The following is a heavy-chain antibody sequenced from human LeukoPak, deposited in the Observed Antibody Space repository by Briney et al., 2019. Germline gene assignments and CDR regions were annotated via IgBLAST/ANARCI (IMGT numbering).Heavy chain of an antibody. CDR2: VYYTGNT. CDR1: GGSISSSSYY. Sequence: SETLSLTCTVSGGSISSSSYYWGWIRQPPGKELEYIVSVYYTGNTYYNPSLKSRVTISVDTSKIQFSLKLNSVTAADTAVYYCSTSTGTTYNSFDPWGQGTLVTVSS. D-gene: IGHD4-11*01. CDR3: STSTGTTYNSFDP. V-gene: IGHV4-39*07. J-gene: IGHJ5*02.